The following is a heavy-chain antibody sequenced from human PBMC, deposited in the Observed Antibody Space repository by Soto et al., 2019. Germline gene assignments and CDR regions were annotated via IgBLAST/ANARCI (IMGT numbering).Heavy chain of an antibody. D-gene: IGHD4-17*01. V-gene: IGHV4-59*12. Sequence: QVQLQESGPGLVKSSETLSLTCTVSGDSISRNYWSWIRQPPGKGLEWIGFISNIWSTTYNPSLKSRVTISVDTSKHQFSLRVTSVTAADTAVYYCARGRYGDYDDAFDIWGQGPMVTVSS. CDR1: GDSISRNY. CDR2: ISNIWST. J-gene: IGHJ3*02. CDR3: ARGRYGDYDDAFDI.